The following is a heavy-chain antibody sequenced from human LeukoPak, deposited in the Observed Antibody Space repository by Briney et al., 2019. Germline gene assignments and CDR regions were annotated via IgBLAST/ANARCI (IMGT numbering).Heavy chain of an antibody. CDR2: VNRDGSET. CDR1: GFTFSIYA. Sequence: GGSLRLSCAASGFTFSIYAMTWVRQVPGRGPEWVANVNRDGSETYYLDSVKGRFTISKDNAKNSLYLQMNSLRAEDTALYHCARNNGMDVWGQGTTVIVSS. J-gene: IGHJ6*02. V-gene: IGHV3-7*03. CDR3: ARNNGMDV.